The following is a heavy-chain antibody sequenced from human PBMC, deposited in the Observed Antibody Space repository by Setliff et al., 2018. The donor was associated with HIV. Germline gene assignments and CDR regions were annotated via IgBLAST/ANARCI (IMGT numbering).Heavy chain of an antibody. V-gene: IGHV1-46*01. J-gene: IGHJ2*01. CDR3: ARVPLMDYGDYHWYFDL. CDR1: GYTFSSYG. CDR2: INPSGGST. Sequence: ASVKVSCKASGYTFSSYGISWVRQAPGQGLEWMGIINPSGGSTSCAQKFQGRVTMTRDTSTSTVYMELSSLRSEDTAVYYCARVPLMDYGDYHWYFDLWGRGTLVTVSS. D-gene: IGHD4-17*01.